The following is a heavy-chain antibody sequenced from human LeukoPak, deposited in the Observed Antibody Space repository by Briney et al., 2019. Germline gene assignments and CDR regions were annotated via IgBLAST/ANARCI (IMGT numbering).Heavy chain of an antibody. J-gene: IGHJ4*02. Sequence: SETLSLTCAVYGGSFSGYYWSWIRQRPGKGLERIGEINHSGSTNYNPSLKSRVTISVDTSKNQFSLKLSSVTAADTAVYYCARLFNSSGSYPFDYWGQGTLVTVSS. CDR3: ARLFNSSGSYPFDY. CDR2: INHSGST. V-gene: IGHV4-34*01. CDR1: GGSFSGYY. D-gene: IGHD3-10*01.